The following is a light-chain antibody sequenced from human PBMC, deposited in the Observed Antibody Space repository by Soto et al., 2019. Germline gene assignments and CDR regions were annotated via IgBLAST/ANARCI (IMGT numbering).Light chain of an antibody. CDR3: CSFAGNSTFYV. V-gene: IGLV2-23*01. CDR2: EGS. Sequence: QSALTQPASVSGSPGQSITISCTGTSSDVGSSNLVSWYQQHPGKAPKLIIYEGSRRPSGVSGRFSGSKSGNTASLTISGLQAEDEADYYCCSFAGNSTFYVFGTGTKVTVL. J-gene: IGLJ1*01. CDR1: SSDVGSSNL.